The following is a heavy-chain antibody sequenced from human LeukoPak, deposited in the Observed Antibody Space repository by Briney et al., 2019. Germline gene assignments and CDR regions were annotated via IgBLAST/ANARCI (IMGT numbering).Heavy chain of an antibody. V-gene: IGHV3-33*01. J-gene: IGHJ4*02. Sequence: GGSLRLSCTASGFSFSTYAMHWVRQAPGKGLEWVAVIWHDGSIEYYDASVKGRFTISRDNAKNSLYLQMNSLRAEDTSVYYCARESRGSYPDYWGQGTLVTVSS. CDR1: GFSFSTYA. CDR2: IWHDGSIE. D-gene: IGHD1-26*01. CDR3: ARESRGSYPDY.